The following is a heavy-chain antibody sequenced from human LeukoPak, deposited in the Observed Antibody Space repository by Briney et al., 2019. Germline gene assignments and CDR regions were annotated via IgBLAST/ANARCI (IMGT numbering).Heavy chain of an antibody. V-gene: IGHV1-18*01. Sequence: ASVKVSCKPSGYTFTSYSISWVRQAPGQGLEWMGWISAYNGNTDSAQKLQGRFTMTTDTSTSTAYMELRSLRSDDTAVYYCARGQYFDFWGQGTLVTVSS. CDR3: ARGQYFDF. J-gene: IGHJ4*02. CDR2: ISAYNGNT. CDR1: GYTFTSYS.